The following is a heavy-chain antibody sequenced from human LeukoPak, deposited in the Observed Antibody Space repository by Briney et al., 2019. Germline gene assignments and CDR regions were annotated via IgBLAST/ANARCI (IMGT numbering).Heavy chain of an antibody. J-gene: IGHJ3*01. V-gene: IGHV3-48*04. CDR1: GFGLSGYN. D-gene: IGHD2-2*01. Sequence: GGSLRLSCAASGFGLSGYNMNWVRQAPGKGLEWVSHISITGDIIHYADSVKGRFTISRDNAKNSLFLQMNSLRAEDTAVYCCARLPTLNNQLTYSSWDAFDVWGQGTVVTVSS. CDR3: ARLPTLNNQLTYSSWDAFDV. CDR2: ISITGDII.